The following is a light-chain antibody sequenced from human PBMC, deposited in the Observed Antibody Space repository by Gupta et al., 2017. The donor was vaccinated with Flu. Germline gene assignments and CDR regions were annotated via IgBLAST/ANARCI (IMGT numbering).Light chain of an antibody. CDR3: QQCYRTPWT. V-gene: IGKV1-39*01. Sequence: QTASVRGKATQSSRASQSNKTYLDWYQQKAGKAPQLLIYAASGLQNGVPARISGSGSGTDFTLTISSLQAEDVATYYCQQCYRTPWTFGQGTKVEVK. J-gene: IGKJ1*01. CDR1: QSNKTY. CDR2: AAS.